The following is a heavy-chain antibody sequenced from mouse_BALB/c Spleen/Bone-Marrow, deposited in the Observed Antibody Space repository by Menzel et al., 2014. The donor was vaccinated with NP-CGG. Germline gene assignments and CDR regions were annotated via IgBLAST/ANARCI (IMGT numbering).Heavy chain of an antibody. CDR3: ARTMIRGYFDV. CDR1: GYTFSSDW. Sequence: QVQLQQPGADLMKPGASIKISCKATGYTFSSDWIEWVKQRPGHGLEWIGEILPGSGSTNYNEEFKGKATFTADTSSNTAYMQLSSLTSEDSAVYYCARTMIRGYFDVWGAGTTVTVSS. D-gene: IGHD2-4*01. CDR2: ILPGSGST. V-gene: IGHV1-9*01. J-gene: IGHJ1*01.